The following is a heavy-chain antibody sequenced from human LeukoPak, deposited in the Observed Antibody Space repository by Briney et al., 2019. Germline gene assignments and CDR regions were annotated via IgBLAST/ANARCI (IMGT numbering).Heavy chain of an antibody. J-gene: IGHJ4*02. V-gene: IGHV1-69*02. D-gene: IGHD3-3*01. Sequence: SVKVSCKASGGTFSSYTISWVRQAPGQGLEWMGRIIPILGIANYAQKFQGRVTITADKSTSTAYMELSSLRSEDTAVYYCARGGSDDFWSGYYTRGALGCWGQGTLVTVSS. CDR3: ARGGSDDFWSGYYTRGALGC. CDR2: IIPILGIA. CDR1: GGTFSSYT.